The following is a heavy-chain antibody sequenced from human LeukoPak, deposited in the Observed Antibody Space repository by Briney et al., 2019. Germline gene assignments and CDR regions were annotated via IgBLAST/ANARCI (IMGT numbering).Heavy chain of an antibody. CDR2: IYSGGST. Sequence: GGSLRLSCAASGFTVSSNYMSWVRQAPGKGLEWVSVIYSGGSTYYADSVKGRFTISRDNSKNTLYLQMNSLRAEDTAVYYCARDSFSYDYVWGSYRHSYFDYWGQGTLVTVSS. CDR1: GFTVSSNY. V-gene: IGHV3-66*01. J-gene: IGHJ4*02. D-gene: IGHD3-16*02. CDR3: ARDSFSYDYVWGSYRHSYFDY.